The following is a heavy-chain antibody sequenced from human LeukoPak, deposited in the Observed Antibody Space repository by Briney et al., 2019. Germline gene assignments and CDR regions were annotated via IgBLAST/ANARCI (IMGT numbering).Heavy chain of an antibody. CDR2: INPNSGGT. CDR3: ARSDYYDAFDI. CDR1: GYTFTGYY. V-gene: IGHV1-2*02. J-gene: IGHJ3*02. Sequence: GASVKVSCKASGYTFTGYYMHWVRQAPGQGLEWMGWINPNSGGTNYEQKFQGRVTMTRDTSISTAYMELSRLRSDDTAVYYCARSDYYDAFDIWGQGTMVTVSS. D-gene: IGHD3-10*01.